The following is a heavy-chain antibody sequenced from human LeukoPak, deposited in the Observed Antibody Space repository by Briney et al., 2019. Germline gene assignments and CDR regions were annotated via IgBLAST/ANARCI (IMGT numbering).Heavy chain of an antibody. CDR3: ARDPSFRYYYDSSGYYSVPLDY. CDR2: INLDGSQK. Sequence: PGGSLRLSCAASGFTVFNYWMSWVRQAPGKGLEWVANINLDGSQKYYVDSLKGRFTISRDNAKNSLYLQMDSLRVEDTAVYYCARDPSFRYYYDSSGYYSVPLDYWGQGTLVTVSS. V-gene: IGHV3-7*01. D-gene: IGHD3-22*01. J-gene: IGHJ4*02. CDR1: GFTVFNYW.